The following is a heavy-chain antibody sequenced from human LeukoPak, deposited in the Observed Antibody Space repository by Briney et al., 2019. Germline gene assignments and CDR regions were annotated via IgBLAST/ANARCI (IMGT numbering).Heavy chain of an antibody. CDR1: GGSISSYY. Sequence: SSETLSLTCTVSGGSISSYYWSWIRQPPGKGLEWIGYIYYSGSTNYNPSLKSRVTISVDTSKNQFSLKLSSVTAADTAVYYCARDSHDSSGYYYWYNWFDPWGQGTLVTVSS. D-gene: IGHD3-22*01. V-gene: IGHV4-59*01. J-gene: IGHJ5*02. CDR2: IYYSGST. CDR3: ARDSHDSSGYYYWYNWFDP.